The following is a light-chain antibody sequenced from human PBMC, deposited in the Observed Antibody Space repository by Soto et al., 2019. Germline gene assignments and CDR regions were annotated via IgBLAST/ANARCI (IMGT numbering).Light chain of an antibody. CDR3: QQYNNWPPWT. CDR2: GAS. V-gene: IGKV3-15*01. J-gene: IGKJ1*01. Sequence: VLKQSAGTLSLYQGERATLSGRASQTVRNNYLAWYQQKPGQAPRLLIYGASTRATGIPARFSGSGSGTEFTLTISSLQSEDFAVYYCQQYNNWPPWTFGQGTKVDIK. CDR1: QTVRNN.